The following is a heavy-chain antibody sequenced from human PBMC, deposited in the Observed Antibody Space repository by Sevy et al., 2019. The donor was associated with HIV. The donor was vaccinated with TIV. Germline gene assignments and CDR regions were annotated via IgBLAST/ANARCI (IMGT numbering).Heavy chain of an antibody. CDR1: GFTFSDYY. CDR3: ARDNVKDGDLGDYYYYAMDV. D-gene: IGHD4-17*01. Sequence: GGSLRLSCAASGFTFSDYYMSWIRQAPGKGLEWISYISGSDSTIYYADSVKGRFTISRDNAKNSLYLQMNSLRPEDTAVYYCARDNVKDGDLGDYYYYAMDVWGQGTTVTVSS. CDR2: ISGSDSTI. J-gene: IGHJ6*02. V-gene: IGHV3-11*01.